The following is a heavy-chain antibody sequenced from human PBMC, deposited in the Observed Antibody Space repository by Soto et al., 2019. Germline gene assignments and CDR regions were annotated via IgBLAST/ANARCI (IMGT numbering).Heavy chain of an antibody. V-gene: IGHV1-2*04. Sequence: ASVKVSCKASGYTFTGYFVHWVRQAPGQGLEWMGWINPNSGGTNYAKKFQDWVTLTRDTSISTAYMELSWLTSDDTAIYYCARSTSTIGARLDSWGQGTLVTVSS. J-gene: IGHJ4*02. CDR3: ARSTSTIGARLDS. D-gene: IGHD6-6*01. CDR2: INPNSGGT. CDR1: GYTFTGYF.